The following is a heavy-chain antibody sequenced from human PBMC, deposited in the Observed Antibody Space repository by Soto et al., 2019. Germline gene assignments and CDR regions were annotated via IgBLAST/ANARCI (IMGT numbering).Heavy chain of an antibody. D-gene: IGHD2-15*01. J-gene: IGHJ5*02. CDR1: GYTFTSYG. V-gene: IGHV1-18*01. CDR2: ISAYNGNT. Sequence: QVQLVQSGAEVKKPGASVKVSCKASGYTFTSYGISWVRQAPGQGLEWMGWISAYNGNTNYAQKLQGRVTMTTDTSPRRAYMELRSLRSDDTAVYYCARVLLAVVVVHWFDPWGQGTLVTVSS. CDR3: ARVLLAVVVVHWFDP.